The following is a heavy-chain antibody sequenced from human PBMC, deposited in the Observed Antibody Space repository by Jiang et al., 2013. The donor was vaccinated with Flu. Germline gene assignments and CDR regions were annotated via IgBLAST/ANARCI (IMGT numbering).Heavy chain of an antibody. Sequence: LLKPSETLSLTCTVSGDSIKTNYWSWVRQSPERGLEWIGYIYKGGNTNYNPSLRFRVTMSLDTSANRFSLKLSSVTAADTAVYFCARIPQPLYSSSWEYYFDYWGPGNPGHRLL. CDR2: IYKGGNT. J-gene: IGHJ4*02. D-gene: IGHD6-13*01. CDR3: ARIPQPLYSSSWEYYFDY. V-gene: IGHV4-59*13. CDR1: GDSIKTNY.